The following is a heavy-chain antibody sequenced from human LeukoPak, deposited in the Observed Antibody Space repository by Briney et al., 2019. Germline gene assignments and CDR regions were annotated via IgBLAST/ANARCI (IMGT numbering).Heavy chain of an antibody. CDR2: LYSGGNT. D-gene: IGHD3-10*01. Sequence: PGGSLRLSCAASGFTVSNNYMSWVRQAPGKGLEWVSVLYSGGNTYYTDSVKGRFAIFRDYSRNTVYLQMSSLRAEDTAVYYCARESGFGELFPYAFDIWGQGTVVTVSS. CDR3: ARESGFGELFPYAFDI. V-gene: IGHV3-53*01. CDR1: GFTVSNNY. J-gene: IGHJ3*02.